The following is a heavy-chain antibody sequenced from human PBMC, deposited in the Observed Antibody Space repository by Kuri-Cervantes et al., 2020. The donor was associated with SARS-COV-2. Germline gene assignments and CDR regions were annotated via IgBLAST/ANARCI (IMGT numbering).Heavy chain of an antibody. V-gene: IGHV1-3*01. D-gene: IGHD2-21*02. Sequence: ASVKVSCKASGYTFISYAMHWVRQAPGQRLEWMGWINAGNGNTKYSQKFQGRVTITRDTSASTAYMELNSLKTEDTAVYYCTTDLRGAVVTAYTFFDYWGQGTLVTVSS. CDR3: TTDLRGAVVTAYTFFDY. CDR1: GYTFISYA. J-gene: IGHJ4*02. CDR2: INAGNGNT.